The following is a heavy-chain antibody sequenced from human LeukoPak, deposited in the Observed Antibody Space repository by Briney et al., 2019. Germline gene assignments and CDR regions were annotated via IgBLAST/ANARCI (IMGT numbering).Heavy chain of an antibody. J-gene: IGHJ4*02. Sequence: PGGSLGLSCAASGFTFSSYAMSWVRQAPGKGLEWVSAISGSGGSTYYADSVKGRFTISRDNSKNTLYLEVIRLTPEDSAVYYCAKDDAWLRFGEWSQGTLVTVSS. D-gene: IGHD5-12*01. CDR1: GFTFSSYA. CDR2: ISGSGGST. CDR3: AKDDAWLRFGE. V-gene: IGHV3-23*01.